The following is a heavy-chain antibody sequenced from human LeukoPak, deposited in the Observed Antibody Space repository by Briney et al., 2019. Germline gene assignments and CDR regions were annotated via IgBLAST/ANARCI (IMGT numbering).Heavy chain of an antibody. J-gene: IGHJ4*02. V-gene: IGHV3-66*01. Sequence: PGGSLRLSCAASGFTVSSNYMSWVRQAPGKGLEWVSVIYSDGSTYYADSVKGRFTISRDNSKNTLYLQMNSLRAEDTAVYYCAGVELGYYYDSSGYYFDYWGQGTLVTVSS. CDR3: AGVELGYYYDSSGYYFDY. D-gene: IGHD3-22*01. CDR1: GFTVSSNY. CDR2: IYSDGST.